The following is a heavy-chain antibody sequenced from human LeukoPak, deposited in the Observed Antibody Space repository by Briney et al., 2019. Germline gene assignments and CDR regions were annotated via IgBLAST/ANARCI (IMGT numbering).Heavy chain of an antibody. V-gene: IGHV1-8*01. D-gene: IGHD2-8*01. CDR3: ASTNYCTNGVCSTYYYYMDV. CDR1: GYTFTSYD. Sequence: ASVKVSCKASGYTFTSYDINWVRQATVQGLEWMGWMNPNSGNTGYAQKFQGRVTMTRNTSISTAYMELSSLRSEDTAVYYCASTNYCTNGVCSTYYYYMDVWGKGTTVTVSS. J-gene: IGHJ6*03. CDR2: MNPNSGNT.